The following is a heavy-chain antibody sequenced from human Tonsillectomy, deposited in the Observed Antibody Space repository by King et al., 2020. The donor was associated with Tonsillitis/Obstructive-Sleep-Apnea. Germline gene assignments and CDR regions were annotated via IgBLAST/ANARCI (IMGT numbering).Heavy chain of an antibody. Sequence: VQLQQWGAGLLKPSETLSLTCAVYGGSFSGYYWSWIRQPPGKGLEWTGEINHSGSTNYNPSLKSRVTISVDTSKNQFSLKLSSVTAADTAVYYCARGIVVVPAAKKRGAFDIWGQGTMVTVSS. D-gene: IGHD2-2*01. CDR3: ARGIVVVPAAKKRGAFDI. CDR2: INHSGST. CDR1: GGSFSGYY. J-gene: IGHJ3*02. V-gene: IGHV4-34*01.